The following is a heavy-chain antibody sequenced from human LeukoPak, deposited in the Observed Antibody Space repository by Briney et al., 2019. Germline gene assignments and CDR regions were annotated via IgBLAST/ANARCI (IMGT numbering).Heavy chain of an antibody. CDR2: ISGSGGST. CDR1: GDTFGRYW. Sequence: PGGSLRFSCAASGDTFGRYWMSWVRQAPGKGLEWVSAISGSGGSTYYADSVKGRFTISRDNSKNTLYLQMNSLRAEDTAVYYCAKVVATTPDYYMDVWGKGTTVTVSS. D-gene: IGHD5-12*01. V-gene: IGHV3-23*01. J-gene: IGHJ6*03. CDR3: AKVVATTPDYYMDV.